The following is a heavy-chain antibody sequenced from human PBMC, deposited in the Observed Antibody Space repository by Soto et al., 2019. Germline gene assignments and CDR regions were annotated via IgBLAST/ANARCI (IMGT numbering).Heavy chain of an antibody. V-gene: IGHV4-39*01. J-gene: IGHJ4*02. Sequence: SETLSLTCPVSGGSISSSSYYWGWIRQPPGKGLEWIGSIYYSGSTYYNPSLKSRVTISVDTSKNQFSLKLSSVTAADTAVYYCARGITIFGVVSRYYFDYWGQGTLVTVSS. D-gene: IGHD3-3*01. CDR2: IYYSGST. CDR1: GGSISSSSYY. CDR3: ARGITIFGVVSRYYFDY.